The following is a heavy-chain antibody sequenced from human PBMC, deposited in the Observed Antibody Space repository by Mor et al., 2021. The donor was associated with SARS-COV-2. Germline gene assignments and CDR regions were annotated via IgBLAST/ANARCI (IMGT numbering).Heavy chain of an antibody. Sequence: WIGWIVVGSGNTNYAQKFQERVTITRDMSTSTAYMELSSLRSEDTAVYYCAAAPGYSSGWSHLFDYWGQGTL. J-gene: IGHJ4*02. V-gene: IGHV1-58*01. CDR2: IVVGSGNT. D-gene: IGHD6-19*01. CDR3: AAAPGYSSGWSHLFDY.